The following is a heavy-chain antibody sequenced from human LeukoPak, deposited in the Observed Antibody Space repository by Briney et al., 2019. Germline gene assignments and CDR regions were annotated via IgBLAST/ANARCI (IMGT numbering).Heavy chain of an antibody. CDR3: ASGIWITIFGVVTPGPFDY. CDR1: GGTFSSYA. Sequence: SVKVSCKASGGTFSSYAISWVRQAPGQGLEWMGVIIPIFGTANYAQKFQGRVTITTDESTSTAYMELSSLRSEDTAVYYCASGIWITIFGVVTPGPFDYWGQGTLVTVSS. V-gene: IGHV1-69*05. CDR2: IIPIFGTA. J-gene: IGHJ4*02. D-gene: IGHD3-3*01.